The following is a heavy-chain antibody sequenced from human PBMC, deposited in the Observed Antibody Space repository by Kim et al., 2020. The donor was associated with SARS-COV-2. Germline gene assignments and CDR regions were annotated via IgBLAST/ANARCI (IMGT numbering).Heavy chain of an antibody. J-gene: IGHJ4*02. D-gene: IGHD3-22*01. CDR3: ARRDFDANGYYYFDY. V-gene: IGHV4-59*01. Sequence: SPSHKRRVTLSADTAKNQFSLKLTAVTAADTAVYYCARRDFDANGYYYFDYWGQGTLVTVSS.